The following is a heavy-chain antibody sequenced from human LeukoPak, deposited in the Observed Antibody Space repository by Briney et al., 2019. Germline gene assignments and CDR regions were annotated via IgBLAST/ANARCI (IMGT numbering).Heavy chain of an antibody. Sequence: VASVKVSCKASGYTFTSSDINWVRQAPGQGLEWMGRINPNSGDTNYAQKFQGRVAMTRDTSISTAFMELTRLRSDDTAVYYCARDYCSSTSCLFDYWGQGTLVTVSS. CDR2: INPNSGDT. CDR3: ARDYCSSTSCLFDY. CDR1: GYTFTSSD. D-gene: IGHD2-2*01. J-gene: IGHJ4*02. V-gene: IGHV1-2*06.